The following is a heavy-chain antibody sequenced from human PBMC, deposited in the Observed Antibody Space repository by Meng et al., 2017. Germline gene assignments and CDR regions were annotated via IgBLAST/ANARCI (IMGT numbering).Heavy chain of an antibody. D-gene: IGHD1-26*01. CDR1: GDSVSSNSAA. V-gene: IGHV6-1*01. CDR3: ARDREWELFAFDI. J-gene: IGHJ3*02. CDR2: TYYRSKWYN. Sequence: SETLSLTCAISGDSVSSNSAAWNWIRQPPSRGLEWLGRTYYRSKWYNDYAVSVKSRITINPDTSKNQFSLQLNSVTPEDTAVYYCARDREWELFAFDIWGQGTMVTVSS.